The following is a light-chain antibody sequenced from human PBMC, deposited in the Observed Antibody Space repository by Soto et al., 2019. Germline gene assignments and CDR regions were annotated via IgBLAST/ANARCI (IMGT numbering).Light chain of an antibody. V-gene: IGKV3-15*01. J-gene: IGKJ2*01. Sequence: DIVMTQSPATLSVSPGERVTLSCRASESVNNKLAWYQQRPGQAPRLLIYGASTRATGISARFSGSGSGTEFTLTISSLQTEDFAVYYCHQYNKWPPHTFGQGTKVDIK. CDR1: ESVNNK. CDR2: GAS. CDR3: HQYNKWPPHT.